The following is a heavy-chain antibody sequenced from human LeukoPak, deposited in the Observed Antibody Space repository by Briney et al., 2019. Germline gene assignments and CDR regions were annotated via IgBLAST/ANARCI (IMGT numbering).Heavy chain of an antibody. D-gene: IGHD3-10*01. CDR3: ASDSGVTMVRGAPCWFDP. V-gene: IGHV1-2*02. CDR2: INPNSGGT. CDR1: GYTFTGYY. J-gene: IGHJ5*02. Sequence: ASVKVSCKASGYTFTGYYMHWVRQAPGQGLEWMGWINPNSGGTNYAQKFQGRVTMTRDTSISTAYMELSRLRSDDTAVYYCASDSGVTMVRGAPCWFDPWGQGTLVTVSS.